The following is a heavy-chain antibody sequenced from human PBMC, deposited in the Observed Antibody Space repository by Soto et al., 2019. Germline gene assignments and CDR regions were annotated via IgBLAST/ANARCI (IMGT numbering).Heavy chain of an antibody. D-gene: IGHD6-13*01. J-gene: IGHJ5*02. V-gene: IGHV3-23*01. CDR2: ISGSGGTT. CDR1: GFTFSSYA. Sequence: EVQLLESGGGLVQPGGSLRLSCTGSGFTFSSYAMNWVRQAPGKGLECVSTISGSGGTTYYADSVKGRFTISRDNSKNTLYLQMSSLRAEDTAVYYFAKNGRAAAMYNWFDPWGQGTLVTVSS. CDR3: AKNGRAAAMYNWFDP.